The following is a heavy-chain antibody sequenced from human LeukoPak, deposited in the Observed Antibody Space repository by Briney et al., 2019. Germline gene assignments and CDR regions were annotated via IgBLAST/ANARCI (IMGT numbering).Heavy chain of an antibody. J-gene: IGHJ5*02. CDR2: IIPIFGTA. CDR1: GYTFTSYG. D-gene: IGHD3-3*01. V-gene: IGHV1-69*05. CDR3: ARGGGGYYDFWSGYPNWFDP. Sequence: GASVKVSCKASGYTFTSYGISWVRQAPGQGLEWMGGIIPIFGTANYAQKFQGRVTITTDESTSTAYMELSSLRSEDTAVYYCARGGGGYYDFWSGYPNWFDPWGQGTLVTVSS.